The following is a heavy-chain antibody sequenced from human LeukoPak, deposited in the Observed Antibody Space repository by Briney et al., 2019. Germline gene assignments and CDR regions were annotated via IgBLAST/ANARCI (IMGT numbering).Heavy chain of an antibody. CDR1: GDSIGRSSNY. Sequence: PSETLSLTCPVSSVSGDSIGRSSNYWAWIRQPPGKGLEWIATVYYSGTAYYNPSLKSRVIISIDTSRNQFSLKLSSVTAVDTAVYYCARYSGYDFDYYYMDVWGKGTTVTVSS. J-gene: IGHJ6*03. CDR3: ARYSGYDFDYYYMDV. D-gene: IGHD5-12*01. CDR2: VYYSGTA. V-gene: IGHV4-39*01.